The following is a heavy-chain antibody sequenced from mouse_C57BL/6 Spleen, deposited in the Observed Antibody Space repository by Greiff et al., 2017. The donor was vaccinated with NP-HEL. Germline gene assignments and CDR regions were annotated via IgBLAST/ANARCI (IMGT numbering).Heavy chain of an antibody. CDR2: IYPGDGDT. D-gene: IGHD1-1*01. CDR1: GYAFSSSW. CDR3: ARSRIYYGSSYPHYFDY. Sequence: VQGVESGPELVKPGASVKISCKASGYAFSSSWMNWVKQRPGKGLEWIGRIYPGDGDTNYNGKFKGKATLTADKSSSTAYMQLSSLTSEDSAVYFCARSRIYYGSSYPHYFDYWGQGTTLTVSS. V-gene: IGHV1-82*01. J-gene: IGHJ2*01.